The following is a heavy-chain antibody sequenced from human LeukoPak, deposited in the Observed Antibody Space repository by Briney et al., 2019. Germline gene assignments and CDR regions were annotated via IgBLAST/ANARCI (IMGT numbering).Heavy chain of an antibody. CDR1: GGSISSDY. J-gene: IGHJ3*02. CDR2: ISGSGTT. V-gene: IGHV4-4*07. Sequence: SETLSLTCTVSGGSISSDYWSWIRQPAGKGLEWIGRISGSGTTDYNPSLKSRVTMSVDTSKNQFSLKLTSVTAADTAVYYCARDTLGVTARAFDIWGQGTLVTVSS. CDR3: ARDTLGVTARAFDI. D-gene: IGHD2-21*02.